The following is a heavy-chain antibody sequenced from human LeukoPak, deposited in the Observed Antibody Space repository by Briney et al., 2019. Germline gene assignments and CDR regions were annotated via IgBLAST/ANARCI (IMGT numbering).Heavy chain of an antibody. V-gene: IGHV3-48*03. J-gene: IGHJ6*02. Sequence: GGSLRLSCAASGFTFSSYEMNWVRQAPGKGLEWVSYISSSGSTIYYADSVKGRFTISRDNAKNSLYLQMNSLRAEDTAVYYCARITYKTGRGAAAADAWGQGTTVTVSS. CDR3: ARITYKTGRGAAAADA. D-gene: IGHD6-13*01. CDR1: GFTFSSYE. CDR2: ISSSGSTI.